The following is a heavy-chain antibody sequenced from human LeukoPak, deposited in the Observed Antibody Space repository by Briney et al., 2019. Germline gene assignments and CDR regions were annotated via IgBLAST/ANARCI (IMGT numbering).Heavy chain of an antibody. D-gene: IGHD2-2*01. CDR3: ARDIEYCSSTSCYDFDY. Sequence: PSQTLSLTCTVSGGSISSGDYYWSWIRQPPGKGLEWIGSIYHSGSTYYNPSLKSRVTISVDTSKNQFSLKLSSVTAADTAVYYCARDIEYCSSTSCYDFDYWGQGTLVTVSS. CDR2: IYHSGST. V-gene: IGHV4-39*07. J-gene: IGHJ4*02. CDR1: GGSISSGDYY.